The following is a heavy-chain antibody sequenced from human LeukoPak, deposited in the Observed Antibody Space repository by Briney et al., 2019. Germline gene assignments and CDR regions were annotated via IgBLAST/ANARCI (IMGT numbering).Heavy chain of an antibody. D-gene: IGHD3-10*01. Sequence: GGSLILSCAASGFTFQDHGMHWVRQAPGKGLEWVSHIPWDGVTTYYADSVKGRFAISRDNNKNLVYLQMSSLSRDDSAQYYCAKGASGSPPRYYMDVWGKGTRVTVSS. V-gene: IGHV3-43D*04. J-gene: IGHJ6*03. CDR2: IPWDGVTT. CDR1: GFTFQDHG. CDR3: AKGASGSPPRYYMDV.